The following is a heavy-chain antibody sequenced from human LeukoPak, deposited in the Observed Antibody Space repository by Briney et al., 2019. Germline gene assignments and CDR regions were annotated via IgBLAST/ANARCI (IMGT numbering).Heavy chain of an antibody. CDR3: ARHRSYYGDYTPGYYYYYYMDV. V-gene: IGHV5-51*01. Sequence: GESLKISCKGSGYSFTSYWIGWVRQMPGKGPEWMGIIYPGDSDTRYSPSFQGQVTISADKSISTAYLQWSSLKASDTAMYYCARHRSYYGDYTPGYYYYYYMDVWGKGTTVTVSS. J-gene: IGHJ6*03. CDR2: IYPGDSDT. CDR1: GYSFTSYW. D-gene: IGHD4-17*01.